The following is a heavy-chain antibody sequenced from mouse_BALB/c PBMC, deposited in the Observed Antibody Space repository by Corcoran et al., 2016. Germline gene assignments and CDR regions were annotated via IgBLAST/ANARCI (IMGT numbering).Heavy chain of an antibody. D-gene: IGHD2-10*02. V-gene: IGHV8-5*01. Sequence: QVTLKESGPGILQPSQTLSLTCSFSGFSLSTSAMGVGWIRQPSGEGLEWLADIWWDDNKFYNPSLKSRLTISKDTSSNQVFLQITRGDTADTATYYCARRKYGSGMDYWGQGTSVTVSS. CDR1: GFSLSTSAMG. J-gene: IGHJ4*01. CDR2: IWWDDNK. CDR3: ARRKYGSGMDY.